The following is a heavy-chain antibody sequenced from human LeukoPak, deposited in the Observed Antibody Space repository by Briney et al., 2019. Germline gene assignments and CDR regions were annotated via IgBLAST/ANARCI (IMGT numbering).Heavy chain of an antibody. J-gene: IGHJ5*02. D-gene: IGHD4-17*01. CDR3: ARDEYGDYGCDR. CDR2: LSAGGGST. CDR1: GFTLSSYA. V-gene: IGHV3-23*01. Sequence: PGGSLRLSCAASGFTLSSYALSWVRQAPGKGLDWVSALSAGGGSTYYAASEKGRFTISRDNSKNTLYLQMNSLRAEDTAVYYCARDEYGDYGCDRWGQGTLVTVSS.